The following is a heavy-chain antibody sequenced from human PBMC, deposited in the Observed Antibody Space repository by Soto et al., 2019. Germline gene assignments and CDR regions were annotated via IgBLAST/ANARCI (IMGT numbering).Heavy chain of an antibody. CDR3: ARQVWGVTSYVMDV. D-gene: IGHD3-10*01. J-gene: IGHJ6*02. V-gene: IGHV5-10-1*04. CDR1: GYSFTSYW. Sequence: ESLKISCKGSGYSFTSYWISWVRQMPGKGLEWMGRIDPSDSYTNYSPSFQGQVTISADKSISTAYLQWSSLKASDTDMYYCARQVWGVTSYVMDVWGQGPTVTVSS. CDR2: IDPSDSYT.